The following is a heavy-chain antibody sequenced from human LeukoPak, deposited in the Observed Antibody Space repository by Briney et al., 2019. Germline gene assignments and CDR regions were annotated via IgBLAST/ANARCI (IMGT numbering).Heavy chain of an antibody. Sequence: PSETLSLTCAVYGGSFSGYYWSWIRQPPGKGLEWIGEINHSGSTNYNPSLKSRVTISVDTSKNLFSLKLSSVTAADTAVYYCARGRADIVVVTAILNYYYYYGMDVWGQGTTVTVSS. CDR1: GGSFSGYY. CDR3: ARGRADIVVVTAILNYYYYYGMDV. V-gene: IGHV4-34*01. D-gene: IGHD2-21*02. CDR2: INHSGST. J-gene: IGHJ6*02.